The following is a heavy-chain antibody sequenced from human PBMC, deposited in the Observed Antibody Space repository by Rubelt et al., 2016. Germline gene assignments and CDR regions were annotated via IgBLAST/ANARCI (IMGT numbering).Heavy chain of an antibody. V-gene: IGHV3-72*01. CDR1: GFTSSDYY. CDR3: AKDFSGYYQPIDY. CDR2: SRDKAHSYTT. Sequence: EVQLVESGGGLVQPGGSLRLSCAASGFTSSDYYIDWVRQAPGKGLEWVGRSRDKAHSYTTEYAASVKGRFTISRDDSKNSLYLQMNSLKTEDTAVYYCAKDFSGYYQPIDYWGQGTLVTVSS. D-gene: IGHD3-22*01. J-gene: IGHJ4*02.